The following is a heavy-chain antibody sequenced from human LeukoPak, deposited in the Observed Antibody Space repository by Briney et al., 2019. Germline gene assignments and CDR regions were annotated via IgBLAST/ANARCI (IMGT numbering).Heavy chain of an antibody. J-gene: IGHJ4*01. CDR1: GDNVSSNSAA. CDR3: AREGLYFGY. D-gene: IGHD3/OR15-3a*01. Sequence: SQTLSLTCVISGDNVSSNSAAWNWIRHSPSRGLEWLGRTYYRSKWYNDYAVSVKSRITINPDTSKNQFYLQLNSVTPEDTAVYYCAREGLYFGYWGQGTLVTVSS. CDR2: TYYRSKWYN. V-gene: IGHV6-1*01.